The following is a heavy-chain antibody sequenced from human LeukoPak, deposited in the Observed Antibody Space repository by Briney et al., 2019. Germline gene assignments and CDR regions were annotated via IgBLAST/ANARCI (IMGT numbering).Heavy chain of an antibody. CDR2: INPNSGNT. V-gene: IGHV1-8*01. J-gene: IGHJ6*03. D-gene: IGHD6-19*01. CDR1: GYTFTNFD. Sequence: ASVKVSCKASGYTFTNFDINWVRQAPGQGLEWMGWINPNSGNTGYAQKFQGRVTMTMNTSITTAYMELSSLIPEDTAVYYCARGPQWRGDSYYIDVWGRGTTVTVSS. CDR3: ARGPQWRGDSYYIDV.